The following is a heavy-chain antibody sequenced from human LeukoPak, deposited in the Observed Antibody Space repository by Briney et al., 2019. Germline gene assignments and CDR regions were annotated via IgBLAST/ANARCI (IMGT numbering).Heavy chain of an antibody. V-gene: IGHV1-18*01. CDR2: ISAYNGNT. Sequence: GASVKVSCKASGYTFTSYGISWVRQAPGQGLEWMGWISAYNGNTNYAQKLQGRVTMTTDTSTSTAYMELRSLRSDDTAVYYCARDWEDIVVVPAAMDYWGQGTLVTVSS. J-gene: IGHJ4*02. D-gene: IGHD2-2*01. CDR3: ARDWEDIVVVPAAMDY. CDR1: GYTFTSYG.